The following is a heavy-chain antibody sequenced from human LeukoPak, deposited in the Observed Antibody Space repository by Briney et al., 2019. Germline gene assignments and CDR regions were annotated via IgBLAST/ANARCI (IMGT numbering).Heavy chain of an antibody. D-gene: IGHD6-19*01. CDR1: GYTFTSYG. CDR2: ISAYNGNT. CDR3: ARTTEETYSSGWYNLNYFDY. V-gene: IGHV1-18*01. Sequence: GASVKVSCKASGYTFTSYGISWVRQAPGQGLEWMGWISAYNGNTNYAQKLQGRVTMTTDTSTSTAYMELRSLRSDDTAVYYCARTTEETYSSGWYNLNYFDYWGQGTLVTVSS. J-gene: IGHJ4*02.